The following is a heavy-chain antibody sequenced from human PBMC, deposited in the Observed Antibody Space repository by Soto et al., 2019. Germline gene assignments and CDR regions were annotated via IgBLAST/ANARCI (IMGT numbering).Heavy chain of an antibody. V-gene: IGHV4-4*02. J-gene: IGHJ4*02. D-gene: IGHD6-19*01. CDR1: CDSISGSNW. Sequence: SGTLSLACAVSCDSISGSNWFSWVRQPPWKGLECIGEISHIVSANYNPSLNSRVTISVDKSKNQFSLNLSSVTAADTAVYYCARLMHSSAADYWGQGTLVTVSS. CDR2: ISHIVSA. CDR3: ARLMHSSAADY.